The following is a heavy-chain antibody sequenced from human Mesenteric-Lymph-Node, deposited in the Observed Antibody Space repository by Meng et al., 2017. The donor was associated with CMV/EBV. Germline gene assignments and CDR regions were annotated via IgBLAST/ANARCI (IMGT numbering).Heavy chain of an antibody. V-gene: IGHV4-59*01. J-gene: IGHJ1*01. CDR3: ARDGGVAATDF. D-gene: IGHD5-12*01. CDR2: IYYSGYT. Sequence: GSLRLSCTVSGGSMRPYYWSWIRQPPGKGLEWIGYIYYSGYTSYNPSLESRVTMSVDTSKNQFSLKLSSVSAADTAIYYCARDGGVAATDFWGQGTLVTVSS. CDR1: GGSMRPYY.